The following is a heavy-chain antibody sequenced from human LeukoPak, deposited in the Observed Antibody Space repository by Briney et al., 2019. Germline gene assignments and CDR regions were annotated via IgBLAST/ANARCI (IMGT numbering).Heavy chain of an antibody. V-gene: IGHV3-21*01. Sequence: GGSLRLSCAASGFTFSSYSMNWVRQAPGKGLEWVSSISSSSSYIYYADSVKGRFTISRDNAKNSLYLQMNSLRAEDTAVYYCARDRPPDYYYGMDVWGQGTTVTVSS. CDR1: GFTFSSYS. CDR3: ARDRPPDYYYGMDV. J-gene: IGHJ6*02. CDR2: ISSSSSYI.